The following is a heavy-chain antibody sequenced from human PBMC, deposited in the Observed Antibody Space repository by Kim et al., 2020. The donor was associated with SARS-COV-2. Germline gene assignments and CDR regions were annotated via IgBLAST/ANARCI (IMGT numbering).Heavy chain of an antibody. V-gene: IGHV3-48*03. D-gene: IGHD3-3*01. CDR2: IGSSGTTM. Sequence: GGSLRLSCAVSGFSFSSYEMNWVRQAPGKGLEWVSYIGSSGTTMFYTDSVKGRFTVSRDNAKNSLHLQMNSLRTEDTAVYYCARESSIFGVVIPFDYWGQGILVTVSS. CDR1: GFSFSSYE. CDR3: ARESSIFGVVIPFDY. J-gene: IGHJ4*03.